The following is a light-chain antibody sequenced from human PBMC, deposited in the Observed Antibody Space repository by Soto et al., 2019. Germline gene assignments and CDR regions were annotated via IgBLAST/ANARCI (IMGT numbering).Light chain of an antibody. CDR2: DPS. J-gene: IGKJ1*01. Sequence: EIVLTQSPATLSLSPGDRATLSCRASQTLSTYVAWYQQKPGQAPRLLIYDPSNRATGIPARFSGSGSGSDFTLPISSLEPEDLADYYCQERYNWPLTFGQGTKVEI. CDR3: QERYNWPLT. CDR1: QTLSTY. V-gene: IGKV3-11*01.